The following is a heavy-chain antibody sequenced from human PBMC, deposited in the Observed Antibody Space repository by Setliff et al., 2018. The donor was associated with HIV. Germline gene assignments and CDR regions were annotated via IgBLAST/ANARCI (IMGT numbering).Heavy chain of an antibody. J-gene: IGHJ4*02. D-gene: IGHD6-13*01. V-gene: IGHV3-7*03. CDR1: GFTFSSYW. CDR3: ARGGDRQQLVLIDY. CDR2: IKQDGSEK. Sequence: GGSLRLSCADSGFTFSSYWMSWVRQAPGKVLEWVANIKQDGSEKYYVDSVKGRFTISRDKAKNSLYLQMNSLRAEDTAVYYCARGGDRQQLVLIDYWGQGTLVTVSS.